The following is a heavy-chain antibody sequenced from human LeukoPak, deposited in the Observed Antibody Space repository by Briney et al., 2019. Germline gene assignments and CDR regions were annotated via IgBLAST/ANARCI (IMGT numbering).Heavy chain of an antibody. CDR3: ARHGSTDYFDY. CDR1: GGSISSTTSY. Sequence: SETLSLTCAVSGGSISSTTSYWGWIRQPPGKGLEWIGRIYYSGSTFYNPSLKSRVTVSVDTSKNQLSLRLSSVTAADTAVYYCARHGSTDYFDYWGQGTLVTVSS. D-gene: IGHD2-2*03. CDR2: IYYSGST. J-gene: IGHJ4*02. V-gene: IGHV4-39*01.